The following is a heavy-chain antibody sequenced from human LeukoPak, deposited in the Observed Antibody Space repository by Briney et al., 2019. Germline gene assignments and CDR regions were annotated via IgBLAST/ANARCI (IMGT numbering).Heavy chain of an antibody. D-gene: IGHD3-10*01. CDR3: ARGNYYGSGSYSPKTTGNWFDP. V-gene: IGHV4-34*01. J-gene: IGHJ5*02. CDR2: INHSGST. CDR1: GGSFSGYY. Sequence: SETLSLTCAVYGGSFSGYYWSWIRQPPGKGLEWIGEINHSGSTNYNPSLKSRVTISVDTSKNQFSLKLSSVTAADTAVYYCARGNYYGSGSYSPKTTGNWFDPWGQGTLVTVSS.